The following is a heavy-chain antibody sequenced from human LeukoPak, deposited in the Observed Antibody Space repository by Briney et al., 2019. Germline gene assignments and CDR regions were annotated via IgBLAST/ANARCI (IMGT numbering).Heavy chain of an antibody. CDR1: GGTFSSYA. CDR2: IIPIFGTA. V-gene: IGHV1-69*13. Sequence: SVKVSCKASGGTFSSYAISWVRQAPGQGLEWMGGIIPIFGTANYTQKFQGRVTITADESTSTAYMELSSLRSEDTAVYYCASDNWNDFYFDYWGQGTLVTVSS. CDR3: ASDNWNDFYFDY. D-gene: IGHD1-20*01. J-gene: IGHJ4*02.